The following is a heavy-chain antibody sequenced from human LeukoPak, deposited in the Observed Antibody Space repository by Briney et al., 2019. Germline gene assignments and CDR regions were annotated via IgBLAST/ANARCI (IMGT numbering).Heavy chain of an antibody. CDR3: ARAGCGSSCESGHYYYYMGV. J-gene: IGHJ6*03. CDR1: GFTFSSYN. Sequence: PGGSLRLSCAASGFTFSSYNMNWVRQAPGKGLEWVGRIRNKANSYTTEYAASVKGRYTISRDDSKNSLYLQMNSLKTEDTAVYYCARAGCGSSCESGHYYYYMGVWGKGTTVTVSS. V-gene: IGHV3-72*01. CDR2: IRNKANSYTT. D-gene: IGHD6-13*01.